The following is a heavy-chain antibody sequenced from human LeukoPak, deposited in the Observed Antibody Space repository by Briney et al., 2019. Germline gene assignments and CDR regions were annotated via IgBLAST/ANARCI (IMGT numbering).Heavy chain of an antibody. CDR3: VRDHNWAFDY. V-gene: IGHV3-48*02. Sequence: VGSLRLSCAASGFNFGSYAMNWVRQAPGKGLEWISHINSEMNLRDYADSVKGRFTISRDNAKHSVDLQMSSLRDEDTAVYYCVRDHNWAFDYWGQGILVTVSS. J-gene: IGHJ4*02. D-gene: IGHD1-1*01. CDR2: INSEMNLR. CDR1: GFNFGSYA.